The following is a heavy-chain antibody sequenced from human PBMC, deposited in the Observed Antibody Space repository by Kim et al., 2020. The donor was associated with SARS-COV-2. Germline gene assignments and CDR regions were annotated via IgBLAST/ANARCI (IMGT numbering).Heavy chain of an antibody. CDR3: ARDGYNLMGFDY. Sequence: VQRRTTITSDNSKNTLYLQMNSLRAEDTAVYYCARDGYNLMGFDYWGQGTLVTVSS. D-gene: IGHD5-12*01. J-gene: IGHJ4*02. V-gene: IGHV3-23*01.